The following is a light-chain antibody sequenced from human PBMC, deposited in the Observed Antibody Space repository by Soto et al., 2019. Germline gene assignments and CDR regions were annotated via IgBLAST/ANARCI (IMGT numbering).Light chain of an antibody. CDR2: SAT. Sequence: DIPMTQSPSDMSASVGDRVTITCRASQDISNFLVWFQQRPGKVSKRLIYSATRLESGVPSRFSGSGSGTEFTLTISSLQPEDFATYYCLQHKSYPRTFGQGTKVEIK. V-gene: IGKV1-17*03. CDR1: QDISNF. CDR3: LQHKSYPRT. J-gene: IGKJ1*01.